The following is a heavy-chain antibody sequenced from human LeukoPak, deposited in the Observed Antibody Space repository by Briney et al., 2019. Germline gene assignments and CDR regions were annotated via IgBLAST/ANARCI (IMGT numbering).Heavy chain of an antibody. Sequence: SETLSLTCSVSGGSISNYFWSWIRQPPGKGLECIGFIYYSETTNYNPSFKSRVTISVGTSKNQFSLKLNSVTAADTAVYYCARFPGGAEYRHYYYMDVWGKGTTVTVSS. CDR1: GGSISNYF. J-gene: IGHJ6*03. CDR3: ARFPGGAEYRHYYYMDV. CDR2: IYYSETT. V-gene: IGHV4-59*01. D-gene: IGHD1-14*01.